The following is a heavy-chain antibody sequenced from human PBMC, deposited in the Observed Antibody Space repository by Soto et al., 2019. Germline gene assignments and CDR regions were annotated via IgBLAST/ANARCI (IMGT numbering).Heavy chain of an antibody. V-gene: IGHV1-69*13. CDR3: ARDKWETGEAAFDI. D-gene: IGHD1-1*01. CDR1: GGTFSSHA. Sequence: SVKVSCKASGGTFSSHAISWVRQAPGQGLEWMGGIIPIFSTANYAQKFQGRVTITADESTSTAYMELSSLRSEDTAVYYCARDKWETGEAAFDIWGQGTMVTVSS. J-gene: IGHJ3*02. CDR2: IIPIFSTA.